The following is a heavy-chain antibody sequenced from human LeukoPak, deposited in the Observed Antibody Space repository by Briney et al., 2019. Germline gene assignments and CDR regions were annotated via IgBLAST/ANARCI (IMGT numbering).Heavy chain of an antibody. J-gene: IGHJ4*02. Sequence: SETLSLTCDVSGSSISSGSYWGWIRQPPGKGLEWIGSIYHSGSTYYKSSLKSRVTISVDTSNNQFSLNLRSVTAADTAVYYCAMKRAYTFRFGDWGQGTLVTVSS. CDR1: GSSISSGSY. V-gene: IGHV4-38-2*01. CDR2: IYHSGST. CDR3: AMKRAYTFRFGD. D-gene: IGHD5-18*01.